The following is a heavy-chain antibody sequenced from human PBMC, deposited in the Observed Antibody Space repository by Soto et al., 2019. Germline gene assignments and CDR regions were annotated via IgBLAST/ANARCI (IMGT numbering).Heavy chain of an antibody. J-gene: IGHJ3*02. Sequence: QLHLVQSGAVVKKPGASVTVSCSASGYPVTAYYMHWVRQAPGRGLEWMGGINPATGAAKYTQAFQGRVTISRDASTSTVFLEPSGLTSEETAVFFCARGGGVGVAGSAAFDMWGQGTLVTVSS. CDR2: INPATGAA. D-gene: IGHD3-3*01. CDR1: GYPVTAYY. CDR3: ARGGGVGVAGSAAFDM. V-gene: IGHV1-2*02.